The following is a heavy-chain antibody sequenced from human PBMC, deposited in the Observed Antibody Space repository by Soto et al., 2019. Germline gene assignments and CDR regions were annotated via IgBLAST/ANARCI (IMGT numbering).Heavy chain of an antibody. V-gene: IGHV4-39*01. Sequence: QLQLQESGPGLVKPSETLSLTCTVSGGSISSSSYYWGWIRQPPGKGLEWIGSIYYSGSTYYNPSLKSRVTISVDTSKNQFSLKLSSVTAADTAVYYCAARYGGFGGSRRIFDYWGQGTLVTVSS. CDR1: GGSISSSSYY. CDR3: AARYGGFGGSRRIFDY. D-gene: IGHD2-15*01. J-gene: IGHJ4*02. CDR2: IYYSGST.